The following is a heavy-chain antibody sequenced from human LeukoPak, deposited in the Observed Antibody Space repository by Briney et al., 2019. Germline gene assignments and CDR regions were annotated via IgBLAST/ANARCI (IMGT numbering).Heavy chain of an antibody. CDR1: GFTFSDYM. J-gene: IGHJ4*02. CDR2: ISSTSTTI. CDR3: VRLRGSGGFYYFDS. V-gene: IGHV3-48*02. Sequence: PGGSLRLSCAASGFTFSDYMMNWVRQASGKGLEWVSYISSTSTTIYYADSVKGRFTISRDNAKKSLFLQMNSLRDEDTAVYYCVRLRGSGGFYYFDSWGQGTLVTVSS. D-gene: IGHD5-12*01.